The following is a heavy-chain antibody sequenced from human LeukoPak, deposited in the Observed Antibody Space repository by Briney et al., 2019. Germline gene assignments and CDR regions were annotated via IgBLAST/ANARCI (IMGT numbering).Heavy chain of an antibody. J-gene: IGHJ4*02. CDR3: AKRGSIRAFDY. D-gene: IGHD4-11*01. CDR1: GFTFSSYV. V-gene: IGHV3-23*01. Sequence: GGSLRLSCAASGFTFSSYVMSWVRQAPGKGLEWVLAISGGGGSTYYADSVKGRFTISRANSKTTLYLQMNSLRAEDTAVYYCAKRGSIRAFDYWGQGTLVTVSS. CDR2: ISGGGGST.